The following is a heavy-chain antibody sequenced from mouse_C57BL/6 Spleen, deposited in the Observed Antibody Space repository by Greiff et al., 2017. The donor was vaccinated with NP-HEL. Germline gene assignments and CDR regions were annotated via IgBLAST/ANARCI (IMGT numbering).Heavy chain of an antibody. CDR3: AREGYHAMDY. J-gene: IGHJ4*01. Sequence: QVQLKESGPELVKPGASVKISCKASGYAFSSSWMNWVKQRPGKGLEWIGRIYPGDGDTNYNGKFKGKATLTADKSSSTAYMQLSSLTSEDSAVYFCAREGYHAMDYWGQGTSVTVSS. CDR2: IYPGDGDT. V-gene: IGHV1-82*01. CDR1: GYAFSSSW.